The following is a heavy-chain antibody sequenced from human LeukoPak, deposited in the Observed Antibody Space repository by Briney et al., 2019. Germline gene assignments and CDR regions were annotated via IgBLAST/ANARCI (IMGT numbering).Heavy chain of an antibody. CDR3: ARSLGAGSYLDF. V-gene: IGHV3-64*01. D-gene: IGHD3-10*02. CDR2: INGNGGST. CDR1: GFTFSNYA. Sequence: GGSLRLSCAASGFTFSNYAMHWVRQAPGRGLEYLSAINGNGGSTYYATSVKGKFTITRDNSKNTLYLQMDSLSAEDMAVFYCARSLGAGSYLDFWGQGTLVTVSS. J-gene: IGHJ4*02.